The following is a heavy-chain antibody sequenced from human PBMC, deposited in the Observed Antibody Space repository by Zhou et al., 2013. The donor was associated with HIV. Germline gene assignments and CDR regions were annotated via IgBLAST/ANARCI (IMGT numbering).Heavy chain of an antibody. CDR2: ITPLVGIT. CDR1: GGSFNSYP. CDR3: ARAQGDILTEGYFDY. Sequence: QVQLVQSGAEVKKPGSSVKVSCKASGGSFNSYPISWVRQAPGQGFEWMGRITPLVGITQYAQKFQARVTFTADKSTGTAYMELSSLRSEDTAIYYCARAQGDILTEGYFDYWGQGTLVTVSS. V-gene: IGHV1-69*04. J-gene: IGHJ4*02. D-gene: IGHD3-9*01.